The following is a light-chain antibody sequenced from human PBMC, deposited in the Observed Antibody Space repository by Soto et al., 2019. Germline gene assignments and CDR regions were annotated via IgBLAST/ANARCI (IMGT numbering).Light chain of an antibody. Sequence: QSVLTQPASVSGSPGQSITISCTGTSSDVGGYNYVSWYQHHPGKAPKLMIYDVSNRPSGVSNRFSGSKSGNTASLTISGLQPEDEADNYCSSYTPSNIPQIVFGTGTKVTVL. CDR2: DVS. V-gene: IGLV2-14*03. J-gene: IGLJ1*01. CDR3: SSYTPSNIPQIV. CDR1: SSDVGGYNY.